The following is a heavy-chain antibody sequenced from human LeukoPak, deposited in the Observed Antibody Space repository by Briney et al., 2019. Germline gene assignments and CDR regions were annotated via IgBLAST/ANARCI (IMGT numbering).Heavy chain of an antibody. Sequence: HPGGFLRLSCAASGFTFDDYAMHWVRQAPGKGLEWVSLISWDGGSTYYADSVKGRFTISRDSSKNSLYLQMNSLRAEDTALYYCAKARGSSGSYYYYYYMDVWGKGTTVTVSS. D-gene: IGHD3-22*01. CDR2: ISWDGGST. CDR1: GFTFDDYA. V-gene: IGHV3-43D*04. J-gene: IGHJ6*03. CDR3: AKARGSSGSYYYYYYMDV.